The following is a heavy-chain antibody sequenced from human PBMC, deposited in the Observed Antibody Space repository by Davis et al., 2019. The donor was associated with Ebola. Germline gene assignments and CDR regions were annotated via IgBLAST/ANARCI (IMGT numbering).Heavy chain of an antibody. J-gene: IGHJ4*02. D-gene: IGHD3-9*01. Sequence: GGSLRLSCAASGFTFSSYGMSWVRQAPGKGLEWVSGISGSGGRTYYADSVKGRFTISRDNSKNTLYLQMDSLRAEDTAVYYCATLRYLDWLFPNGPDYWGQGTLVTVSS. CDR3: ATLRYLDWLFPNGPDY. CDR2: ISGSGGRT. CDR1: GFTFSSYG. V-gene: IGHV3-23*01.